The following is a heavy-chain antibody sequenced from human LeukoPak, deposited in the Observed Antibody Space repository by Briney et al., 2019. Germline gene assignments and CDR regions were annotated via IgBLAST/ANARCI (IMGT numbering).Heavy chain of an antibody. CDR3: VRDPSNSGDWFDL. D-gene: IGHD4-11*01. CDR2: LGTDGTYT. J-gene: IGHJ5*02. Sequence: GGSLRLSCAASGFNLRDYWMHWVRQAPGKGLVWVSRLGTDGTYTNYADSVTGRFTISRDNAKNTLYLQMDSLRAEDTSFYYCVRDPSNSGDWFDLWGQGTLVTVSS. V-gene: IGHV3-74*01. CDR1: GFNLRDYW.